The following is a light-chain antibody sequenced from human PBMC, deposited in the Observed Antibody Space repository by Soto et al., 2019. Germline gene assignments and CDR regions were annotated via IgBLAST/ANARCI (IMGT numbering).Light chain of an antibody. CDR3: SSYAGSNTYV. CDR2: EVF. CDR1: SSDVGSYNY. Sequence: QSALTQPPSASGSPGQSVTISCTGTSSDVGSYNYVSWYQQHPGKAPKLMIYEVFKRPSGVPDRFSGSKSGNTASLTVSGLQAEDEADYYCSSYAGSNTYVFGPGTKLTVL. V-gene: IGLV2-8*01. J-gene: IGLJ1*01.